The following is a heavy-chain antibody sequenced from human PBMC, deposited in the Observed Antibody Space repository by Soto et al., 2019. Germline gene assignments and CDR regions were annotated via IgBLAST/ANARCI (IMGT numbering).Heavy chain of an antibody. CDR3: ARDLTIVVVPAAIGAGGMDV. CDR2: ISSSSSYI. D-gene: IGHD2-2*02. Sequence: LRLSCAASGFTFSSYSMNWVRQAPGKGLEWVSSISSSSSYIYYADSVKGRFTISRDNAKNSLYLQMNSLRAEDTAVYYCARDLTIVVVPAAIGAGGMDVWGQGTTVTVSS. V-gene: IGHV3-21*01. CDR1: GFTFSSYS. J-gene: IGHJ6*02.